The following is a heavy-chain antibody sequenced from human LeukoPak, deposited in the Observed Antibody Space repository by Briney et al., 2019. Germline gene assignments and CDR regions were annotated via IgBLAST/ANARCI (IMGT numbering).Heavy chain of an antibody. V-gene: IGHV1-18*01. CDR1: GYTFTSYG. CDR3: ARAGGITIFGVVYTYNCFDP. D-gene: IGHD3-3*01. J-gene: IGHJ5*02. Sequence: ASVKVPCKASGYTFTSYGISWVRQAPGQGLEWMGWISAYNGNTNYAQKLQGRVTMTTDTSTSTAYMELRSLRSDDTAVYYCARAGGITIFGVVYTYNCFDPWGQGTLVTVSS. CDR2: ISAYNGNT.